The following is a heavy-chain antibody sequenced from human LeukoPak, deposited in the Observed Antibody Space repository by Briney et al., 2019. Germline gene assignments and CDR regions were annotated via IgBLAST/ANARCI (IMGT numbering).Heavy chain of an antibody. Sequence: SGGSLRLSCAASRVTFSSYEMNWVRQAPGKGLELVSYISGSGIKHYADSVKGRFTISRDNAKNSLYLPMNSLRVEDTAVYYCAREDTGVAFDIWGQGTTVTV. CDR3: AREDTGVAFDI. J-gene: IGHJ3*02. V-gene: IGHV3-48*03. D-gene: IGHD2-8*01. CDR2: ISGSGIK. CDR1: RVTFSSYE.